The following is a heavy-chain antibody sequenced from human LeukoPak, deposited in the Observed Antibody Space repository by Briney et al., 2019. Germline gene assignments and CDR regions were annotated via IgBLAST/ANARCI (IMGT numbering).Heavy chain of an antibody. D-gene: IGHD1-26*01. J-gene: IGHJ1*01. CDR1: GGFISSYY. Sequence: KASETLSLTCTVSGGFISSYYWTWIRQSPGKGLDWIGYTYHSGSSNYNPSLKSRVAISVDTSENQFSLKLSFVTAADTALYYCAQWDGHFQLWGQGTLVTVSS. V-gene: IGHV4-59*01. CDR2: TYHSGSS. CDR3: AQWDGHFQL.